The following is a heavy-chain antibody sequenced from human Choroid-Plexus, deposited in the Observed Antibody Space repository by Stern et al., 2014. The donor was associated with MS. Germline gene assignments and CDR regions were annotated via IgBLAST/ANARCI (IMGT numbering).Heavy chain of an antibody. CDR3: ASWVGARRRRFDY. Sequence: QVQLQESGPGLVKPSETLSLTCTVSGGPISSSSYYWGWIRQPPGKGLEWIGTIHYTGSTNYNPSLKSRVTFSVDMSRNQFSLQRGFVTAADTAVYYCASWVGARRRRFDYWGQGTLVTVSS. V-gene: IGHV4-39*01. J-gene: IGHJ4*02. CDR2: IHYTGST. D-gene: IGHD1-26*01. CDR1: GGPISSSSYY.